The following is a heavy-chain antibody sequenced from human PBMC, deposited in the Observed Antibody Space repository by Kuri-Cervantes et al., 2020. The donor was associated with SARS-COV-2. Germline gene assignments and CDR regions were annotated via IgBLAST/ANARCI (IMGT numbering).Heavy chain of an antibody. V-gene: IGHV1-69*05. CDR2: IIPIFGTA. D-gene: IGHD1-26*01. J-gene: IGHJ4*02. CDR3: ARDHSGSNEGYYFGY. CDR1: GGTFSSYA. Sequence: SVKVSCKASGGTFSSYAISWVRQAPGQGLEWMGGIIPIFGTANYAQKFQGRVTITTDESTSTAYMELSSLRSEDTAVYYCARDHSGSNEGYYFGYWGQGTLVTVSS.